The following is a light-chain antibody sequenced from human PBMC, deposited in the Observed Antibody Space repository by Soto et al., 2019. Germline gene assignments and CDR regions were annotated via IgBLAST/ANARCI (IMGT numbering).Light chain of an antibody. Sequence: QSVLTQPASVSGSPGQSITISCTGTSSDVGSYNLVSRYQQHPGKAPKLMIYEGSKRPSGVSNRFSGSKSGNTASLTISGLQAEDEADYYCCSYAGSSTYYVFGTG. CDR2: EGS. CDR1: SSDVGSYNL. CDR3: CSYAGSSTYYV. V-gene: IGLV2-23*01. J-gene: IGLJ1*01.